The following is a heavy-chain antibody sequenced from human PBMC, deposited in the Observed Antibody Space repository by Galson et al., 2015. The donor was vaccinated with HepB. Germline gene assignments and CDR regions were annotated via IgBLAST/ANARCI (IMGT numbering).Heavy chain of an antibody. CDR3: ARDMSYGDSSLWY. CDR2: ISGYNGNT. CDR1: GYTFTSYG. D-gene: IGHD4-17*01. V-gene: IGHV1-18*01. Sequence: SVKVSCKASGYTFTSYGITWVRQAPGQGLEWMGWISGYNGNTHYSQKLQGRVTMTTDTSTTTAYMELRSLTSDDTAVYYCARDMSYGDSSLWYWGQGTLVTVSS. J-gene: IGHJ4*02.